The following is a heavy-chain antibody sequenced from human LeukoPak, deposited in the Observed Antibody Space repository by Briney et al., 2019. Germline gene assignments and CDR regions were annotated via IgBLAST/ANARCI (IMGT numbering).Heavy chain of an antibody. CDR1: GFTFSGYS. Sequence: GGSLRLSCAASGFTFSGYSMNWVRQAPGKGLEWVSYISSSSSTIYYADSVKGRFTISRDNAKNSLYLQMNSLRAEDTALYYCAREALVVVPAAIGYYYYYYMDVWGKGTTVTVSS. V-gene: IGHV3-48*04. D-gene: IGHD2-2*02. CDR3: AREALVVVPAAIGYYYYYYMDV. J-gene: IGHJ6*03. CDR2: ISSSSSTI.